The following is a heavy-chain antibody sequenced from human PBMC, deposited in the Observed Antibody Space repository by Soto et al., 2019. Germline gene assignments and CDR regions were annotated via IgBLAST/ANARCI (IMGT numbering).Heavy chain of an antibody. CDR3: ARGSGYDSSGYYYGLDY. J-gene: IGHJ4*02. CDR1: GGSFSGYY. D-gene: IGHD3-22*01. CDR2: INHSGST. V-gene: IGHV4-34*01. Sequence: SETLSLTCAVYGGSFSGYYWSWIRQPPGRGIEWIGEINHSGSTNYNPSLKSRVTISVDTSKNQFSLKLSSVTAADTAVYYCARGSGYDSSGYYYGLDYWGQGTLVPVYS.